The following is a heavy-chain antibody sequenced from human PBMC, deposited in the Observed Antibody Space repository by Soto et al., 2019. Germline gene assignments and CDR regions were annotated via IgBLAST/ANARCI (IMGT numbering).Heavy chain of an antibody. V-gene: IGHV5-10-1*01. CDR1: GYSFTSYW. J-gene: IGHJ6*02. Sequence: GESLKISCKGSGYSFTSYWIGWVRQMPGKGLEWMGRIDPRDSYTNYSPSFQGHVTISADKSISTAYLQWSSLKASDTAMYYCARVGYCSGGSCNYYYYGMDVWGQGTTVTVSS. CDR3: ARVGYCSGGSCNYYYYGMDV. CDR2: IDPRDSYT. D-gene: IGHD2-15*01.